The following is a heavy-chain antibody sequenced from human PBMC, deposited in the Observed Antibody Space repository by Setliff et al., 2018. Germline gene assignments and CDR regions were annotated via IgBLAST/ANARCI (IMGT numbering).Heavy chain of an antibody. Sequence: SVKVSCKASGGTFRNYGISWVRQAPGQGLDWMGGIIPNFGTTNYAQEFQGRVTIITDESTSTAYMELSSLRFEDTAVYYCAREGVDTRSSTDYRYYMDVWGKGTTVTVSS. CDR2: IIPNFGTT. D-gene: IGHD5-18*01. V-gene: IGHV1-69*05. J-gene: IGHJ6*03. CDR1: GGTFRNYG. CDR3: AREGVDTRSSTDYRYYMDV.